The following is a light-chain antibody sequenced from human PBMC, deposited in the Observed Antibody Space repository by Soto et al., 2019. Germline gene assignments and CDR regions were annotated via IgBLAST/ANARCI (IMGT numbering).Light chain of an antibody. CDR3: QQYGRSLT. J-gene: IGKJ4*01. V-gene: IGKV3-20*01. CDR1: QSVSSSN. CDR2: GAS. Sequence: EIVLTQSPGTLSLSPGERVTLSCRASQSVSSSNLAWYQQKPGQAPRLLIYGASSRATGIPDRFSGSGSGTDFTLTISRLEPEDFATYYCQQYGRSLTFGGGTKVDIK.